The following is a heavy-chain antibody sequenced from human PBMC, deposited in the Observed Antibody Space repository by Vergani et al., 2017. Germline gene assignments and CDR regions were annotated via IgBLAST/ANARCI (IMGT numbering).Heavy chain of an antibody. CDR3: ARETYYYDSSGYYYEARIDY. Sequence: QVQLQQSGPGLVKPSQTLSLTCAISGDSVSSNSAAWNWIRQSPSRGLEWLGRTYYRSKWYNDYAVSVKSRITINPDTSKNQFSLQLNSVTAADTAVYYCARETYYYDSSGYYYEARIDYWGQGTLVTVSS. CDR2: TYYRSKWYN. V-gene: IGHV6-1*01. CDR1: GDSVSSNSAA. J-gene: IGHJ4*02. D-gene: IGHD3-22*01.